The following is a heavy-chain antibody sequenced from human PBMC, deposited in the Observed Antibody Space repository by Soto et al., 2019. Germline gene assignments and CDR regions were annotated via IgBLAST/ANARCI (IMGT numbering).Heavy chain of an antibody. V-gene: IGHV3-48*01. D-gene: IGHD4-17*01. Sequence: EVQLVESGGGLVQPGGSLRLSCAASGFTFSTYDMNWVRQAPGKGLEWVSYISSNSRSTYYADSVKGRFTISRDNAKNSLYLQMNSLRGEDTAVYYCAGDLKNYRASHRGFDYWGQGILVAVSS. CDR2: ISSNSRST. CDR1: GFTFSTYD. J-gene: IGHJ4*02. CDR3: AGDLKNYRASHRGFDY.